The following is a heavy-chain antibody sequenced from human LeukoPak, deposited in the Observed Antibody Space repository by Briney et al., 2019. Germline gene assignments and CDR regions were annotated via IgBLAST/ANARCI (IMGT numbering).Heavy chain of an antibody. D-gene: IGHD3-3*01. CDR3: ARGAYDFWSGYPFNY. CDR1: GHTFTSYG. V-gene: IGHV1-18*01. Sequence: ASVKVSCKASGHTFTSYGISWVRQAPGQGLEWMGWISAYNGNTNYAQKLQGRVTMTTDTSTSTAYMELRSLTSDDTAVYYCARGAYDFWSGYPFNYWGQGTLVTVSS. CDR2: ISAYNGNT. J-gene: IGHJ4*02.